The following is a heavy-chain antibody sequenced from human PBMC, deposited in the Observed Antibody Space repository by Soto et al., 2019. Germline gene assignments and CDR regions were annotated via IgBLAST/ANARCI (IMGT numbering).Heavy chain of an antibody. CDR3: ARDDPGDCSSTSCYSGMDV. Sequence: QVQLQESGPGLVKTSQTLSLTCTVSGGSISSGGYYWSWIRQHPGKGLEWIGYIYYSGSTYYNPSLKRRVTISVDTSKNQFSLKLCSVTAAYTAVYYCARDDPGDCSSTSCYSGMDVWGQGTTVTVSS. D-gene: IGHD2-2*01. CDR1: GGSISSGGYY. CDR2: IYYSGST. J-gene: IGHJ6*02. V-gene: IGHV4-31*03.